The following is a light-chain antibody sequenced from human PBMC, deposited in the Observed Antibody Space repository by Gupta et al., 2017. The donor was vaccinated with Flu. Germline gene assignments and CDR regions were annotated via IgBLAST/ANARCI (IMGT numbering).Light chain of an antibody. Sequence: DFVMTQSPDSLAAPLGERATINCKSSQSAFSTSNQKNYLAWYQHKSGQPPSLLIYWASTRAPGVPDRFGGSGAGTDFTLTISNLQAEDVAVYYCQQCYSTPPTFGGGTKVEIK. CDR3: QQCYSTPPT. CDR1: QSAFSTSNQKNY. J-gene: IGKJ4*01. CDR2: WAS. V-gene: IGKV4-1*01.